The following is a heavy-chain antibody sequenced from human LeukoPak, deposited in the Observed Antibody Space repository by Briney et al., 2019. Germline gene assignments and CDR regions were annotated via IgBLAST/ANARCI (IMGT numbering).Heavy chain of an antibody. Sequence: PGGSLRLSCAASGFTVSSNFMSWVRQAPGKGLEWVSVIYGGGNTYYADSVKGRFTISRDTSKNTLYLQMNSLRAEDTAVYYCATWPGGWYGEDSWGQGTLVTVSS. J-gene: IGHJ4*02. CDR3: ATWPGGWYGEDS. D-gene: IGHD6-19*01. CDR1: GFTVSSNF. V-gene: IGHV3-53*01. CDR2: IYGGGNT.